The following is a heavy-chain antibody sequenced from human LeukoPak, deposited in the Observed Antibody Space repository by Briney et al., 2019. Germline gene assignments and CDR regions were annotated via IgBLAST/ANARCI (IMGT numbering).Heavy chain of an antibody. CDR2: IYSGGST. CDR1: GFTVSSNY. D-gene: IGHD3-22*01. Sequence: GGSLRLSCAASGFTVSSNYMSWVRQAPGKGLEWVSVIYSGGSTYYADSVKGRFTISRDNSKNTLYLQMNSLRAEDTAVYYCAREVSYYDSSGYPQSFALDIWGQGTMVTVSS. J-gene: IGHJ3*02. V-gene: IGHV3-53*01. CDR3: AREVSYYDSSGYPQSFALDI.